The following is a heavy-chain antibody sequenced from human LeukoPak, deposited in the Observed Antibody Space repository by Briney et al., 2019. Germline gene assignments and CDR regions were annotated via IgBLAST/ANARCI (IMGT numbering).Heavy chain of an antibody. D-gene: IGHD3-10*01. CDR1: GFTFTNYG. V-gene: IGHV3-30*02. CDR3: TKASGRNLYGMDV. Sequence: PGGSLRLSCAASGFTFTNYGIHWVRQAPGKGLEWGTFLRSDGSKNYYADSVRGRFTISRDTLRNTLYLQMNSLRPEDTAVYYCTKASGRNLYGMDVWGQGTTVTVSS. CDR2: LRSDGSKN. J-gene: IGHJ6*02.